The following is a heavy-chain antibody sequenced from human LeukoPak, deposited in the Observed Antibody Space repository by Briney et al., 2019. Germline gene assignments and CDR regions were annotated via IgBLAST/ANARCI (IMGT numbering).Heavy chain of an antibody. D-gene: IGHD5-18*01. CDR3: ATETWIQPVRY. Sequence: ASVKVSCKASGYTFTSYGISWVRQAPGQGLEWMGWISAYNGNTNYAQKLQGRVTMTTDTSTSTAYMELRSLRSEDTAVYYCATETWIQPVRYWGQGTLVTVSS. J-gene: IGHJ4*02. CDR1: GYTFTSYG. CDR2: ISAYNGNT. V-gene: IGHV1-18*01.